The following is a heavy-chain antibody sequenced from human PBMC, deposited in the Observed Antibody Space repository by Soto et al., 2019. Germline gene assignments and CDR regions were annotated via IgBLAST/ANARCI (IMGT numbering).Heavy chain of an antibody. J-gene: IGHJ4*02. CDR1: GYTFTSYG. V-gene: IGHV1-18*01. CDR2: ISAYNGNT. D-gene: IGHD2-21*02. Sequence: GASVKVSCKASGYTFTSYGISWVRQAPGQGLEWMGWISAYNGNTNYAQKLQGRVTMTTDTSTSTAYMELRSLRSDDTAVYYCARDCGGDCTLQNFDYWGQGTLVTVSS. CDR3: ARDCGGDCTLQNFDY.